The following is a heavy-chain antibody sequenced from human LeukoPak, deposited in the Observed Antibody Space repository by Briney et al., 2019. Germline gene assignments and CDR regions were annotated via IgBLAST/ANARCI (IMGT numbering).Heavy chain of an antibody. CDR3: ASLGSYFLDY. Sequence: SETLSLTCTVSGGSISNYYWSWIRQPAGKGLEWIGRIYTSGTTHYNPSLKSRVTISLDTSKNQFSLKLSSVTAADTAVYYCASLGSYFLDYWGQGILVTVSS. J-gene: IGHJ4*02. D-gene: IGHD1-26*01. V-gene: IGHV4-4*07. CDR1: GGSISNYY. CDR2: IYTSGTT.